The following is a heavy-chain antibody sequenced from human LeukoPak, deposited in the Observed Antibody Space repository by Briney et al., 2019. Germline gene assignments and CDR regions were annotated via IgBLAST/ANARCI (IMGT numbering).Heavy chain of an antibody. CDR2: XNHSGST. J-gene: IGHJ6*03. CDR3: ARRPYYDFWSGYSYYYYYMDV. V-gene: IGHV4-34*01. Sequence: SLXCAVXXGSXSGXXWSWXXQXPXXXXXXXXXXNHSGSTNYNPSLKSRVTISVDTSKNQFSLKLSSVTAADTAVYYCARRPYYDFWSGYSYYYYYMDVWGKGTTVTVSS. D-gene: IGHD3-3*01. CDR1: XGSXSGXX.